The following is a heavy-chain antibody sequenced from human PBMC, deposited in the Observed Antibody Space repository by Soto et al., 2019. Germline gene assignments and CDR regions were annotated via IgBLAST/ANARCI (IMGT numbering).Heavy chain of an antibody. Sequence: SETLSLTCTVLGGSISSSSYYWGWIRQPPGKGLEWIGSIYYSGSTYYNPSLKSRVTISVDTSKNQFSLKLSSVTAADTAVYYCARRAYCSSTSCVEEAFDIWGQGTMVT. V-gene: IGHV4-39*01. CDR2: IYYSGST. D-gene: IGHD2-2*01. J-gene: IGHJ3*02. CDR1: GGSISSSSYY. CDR3: ARRAYCSSTSCVEEAFDI.